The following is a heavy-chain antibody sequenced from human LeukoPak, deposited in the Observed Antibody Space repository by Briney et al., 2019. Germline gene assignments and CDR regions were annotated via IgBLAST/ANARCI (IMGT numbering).Heavy chain of an antibody. CDR1: GYTFTSYG. V-gene: IGHV1-18*01. CDR3: ARGGWRNWYLDL. D-gene: IGHD6-19*01. J-gene: IGHJ2*01. Sequence: ASVRVSCKASGYTFTSYGISWVRQAPGQGLEWMGWISAYNGNANYAQKLQGRVTMTTDTSTSTAYMELRSLRSDDTAVYHCARGGWRNWYLDLWGRGSLVTVSS. CDR2: ISAYNGNA.